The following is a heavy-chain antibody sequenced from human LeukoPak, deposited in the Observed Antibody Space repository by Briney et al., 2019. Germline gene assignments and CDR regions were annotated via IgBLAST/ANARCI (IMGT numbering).Heavy chain of an antibody. CDR3: TSRNGSGDY. CDR1: GFTFSTYW. J-gene: IGHJ4*02. D-gene: IGHD3-10*01. CDR2: IDSDGSSA. V-gene: IGHV3-74*01. Sequence: GGSLRLSCAASGFTFSTYWIHWVRQAPGKGLVWVSRIDSDGSSATYADSVKGRFTNSRDNAKNTVYLQMNSLRVEDTAVYFCTSRNGSGDYWGQGTPVTVSS.